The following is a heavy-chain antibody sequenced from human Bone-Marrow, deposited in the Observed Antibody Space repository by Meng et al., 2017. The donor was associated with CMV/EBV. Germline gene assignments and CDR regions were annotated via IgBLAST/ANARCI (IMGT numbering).Heavy chain of an antibody. Sequence: ASVKVSCKASGYTFTGYYMHWVRQAPGQGLEWMGWISPNSGGTNYAQKFQGRVTMTRDTSISTAYMELSRLRSDDTAVYYCARDVAIYCSGGSCYRGSYWFDPWGQGTLVTVSS. V-gene: IGHV1-2*02. CDR2: ISPNSGGT. D-gene: IGHD2-15*01. CDR1: GYTFTGYY. J-gene: IGHJ5*02. CDR3: ARDVAIYCSGGSCYRGSYWFDP.